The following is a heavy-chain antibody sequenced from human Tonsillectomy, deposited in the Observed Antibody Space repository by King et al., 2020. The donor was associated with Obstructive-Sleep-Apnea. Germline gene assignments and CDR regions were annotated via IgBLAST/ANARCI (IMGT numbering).Heavy chain of an antibody. CDR2: IYPGDSVT. V-gene: IGHV5-51*01. J-gene: IGHJ4*02. D-gene: IGHD3-22*01. CDR3: ARGVYYDSSGVDY. CDR1: GYSFTRYW. Sequence: QLVQSGAEVKKPGESLKISCKGSGYSFTRYWIGWVRQMPGKGLEWMGIIYPGDSVTRYRPSFQGQVTISAGKSISTAYLQWSSLKASDTAMYYCARGVYYDSSGVDYWGQGTLVTVSS.